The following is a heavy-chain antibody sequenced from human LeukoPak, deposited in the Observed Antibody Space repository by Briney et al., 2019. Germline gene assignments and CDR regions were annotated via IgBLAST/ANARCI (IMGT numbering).Heavy chain of an antibody. CDR2: ISSSSSYI. Sequence: GGSLRLSCEASEFTFSNYWMSWVRQAPGKGLEWVSSISSSSSYIYYADSVKGRFTISRDNAKNSLYLQMNSLRAEDTAVYYCARAYDFWSGYNFDYWGQGTLVTVSS. J-gene: IGHJ4*02. D-gene: IGHD3-3*01. CDR3: ARAYDFWSGYNFDY. CDR1: EFTFSNYW. V-gene: IGHV3-21*01.